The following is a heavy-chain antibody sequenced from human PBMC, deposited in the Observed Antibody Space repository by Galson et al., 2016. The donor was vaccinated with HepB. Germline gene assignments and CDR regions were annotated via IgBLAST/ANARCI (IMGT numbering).Heavy chain of an antibody. Sequence: SLRLSCAASGFVVSNFGLSWVRQAPGKGLEWVASISTRRTTYYSDSVQGRFTISRDNSNNTLYLQMNGLSAEDTAVYYCAKERLVRRIFDHWGQGTLLTVSS. D-gene: IGHD1-1*01. V-gene: IGHV3-23*01. CDR3: AKERLVRRIFDH. CDR2: ISTRRTT. CDR1: GFVVSNFG. J-gene: IGHJ4*02.